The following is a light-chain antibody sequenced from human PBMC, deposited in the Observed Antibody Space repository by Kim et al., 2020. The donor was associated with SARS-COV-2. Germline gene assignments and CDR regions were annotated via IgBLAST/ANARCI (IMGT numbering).Light chain of an antibody. CDR3: LKHNTYPFT. V-gene: IGKV1-17*01. CDR2: GAA. CDR1: ENIRNE. Sequence: ASLGDRVTVTIRASENIRNELGWYQQNPGRAPKRMIYGAARLQSGVPSRFSGSGSGTEFTLTISILQPEDVATDNCLKHNTYPFTVCQGTRLEIK. J-gene: IGKJ5*01.